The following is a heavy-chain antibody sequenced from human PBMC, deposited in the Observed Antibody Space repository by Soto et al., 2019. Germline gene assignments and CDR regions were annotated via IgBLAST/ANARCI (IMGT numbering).Heavy chain of an antibody. CDR2: ISAYNGNT. J-gene: IGHJ6*02. CDR1: GYTFTSYG. D-gene: IGHD2-15*01. Sequence: ASVKVSCKASGYTFTSYGISWVRQAAGQGREWMGWISAYNGNTNYAQKLQGRVTMTTDTSTSTAYMELRSLRSDDTAVYYCARDGENIVVVVAASDYYGMEVWGQGTTVSVS. V-gene: IGHV1-18*04. CDR3: ARDGENIVVVVAASDYYGMEV.